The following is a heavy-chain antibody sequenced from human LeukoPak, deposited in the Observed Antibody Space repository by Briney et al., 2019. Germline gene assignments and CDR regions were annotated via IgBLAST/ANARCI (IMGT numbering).Heavy chain of an antibody. CDR3: VRLRPYYHGSGNPFPNYFDP. V-gene: IGHV5-51*01. Sequence: GESLKISCRGSGYSFTDYWIGWVRQMPGKGLEWMTIIYPGDSESRHSPSFQGQVTISVDKSISTAYLQWSSLKASDTAMYYCVRLRPYYHGSGNPFPNYFDPWGQGTQVTVSS. CDR2: IYPGDSES. J-gene: IGHJ5*02. CDR1: GYSFTDYW. D-gene: IGHD3-10*01.